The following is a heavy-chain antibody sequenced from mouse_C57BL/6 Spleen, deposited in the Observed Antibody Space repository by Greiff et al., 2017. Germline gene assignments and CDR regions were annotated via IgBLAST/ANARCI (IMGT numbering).Heavy chain of an antibody. V-gene: IGHV8-12*01. Sequence: QVTLKESGPGILQSSQTLSLPCSFSGFSLSPSGMGVSWIRQPSGKGLEWLAHLYWDDDKRYNPSLKSRLTISKDTSRNQVFLKITSVDTADTATYYCARRRSGYAMDYWGQGTSVTVSS. CDR2: LYWDDDK. CDR1: GFSLSPSGMG. CDR3: ARRRSGYAMDY. J-gene: IGHJ4*01.